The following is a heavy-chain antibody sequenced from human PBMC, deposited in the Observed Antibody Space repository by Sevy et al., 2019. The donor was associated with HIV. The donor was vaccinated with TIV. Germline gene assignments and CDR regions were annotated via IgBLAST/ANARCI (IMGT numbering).Heavy chain of an antibody. Sequence: SETLSLTCTVSGGSISSGDYYWSWIRQPPGKGLEWIGYIYYSGSNYYNPSLKSRVTISVDTSKNQFSLKLSSVTAADTAVYYCARDSGSYQEVDYWGQGTLVTVSS. J-gene: IGHJ4*02. CDR2: IYYSGSN. V-gene: IGHV4-30-4*01. D-gene: IGHD1-26*01. CDR1: GGSISSGDYY. CDR3: ARDSGSYQEVDY.